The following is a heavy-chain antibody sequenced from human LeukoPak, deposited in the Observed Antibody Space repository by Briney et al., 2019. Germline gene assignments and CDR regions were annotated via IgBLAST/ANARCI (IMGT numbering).Heavy chain of an antibody. CDR3: AREVPVSLRFPEWENFDS. Sequence: SETLSLTCTVSGVSMTIGGYYWTWIRQPAGKGLEWLGRVFTSGKTDYNPSLKSRLTISLETSENQFSLKLTSVTAADTAVYFCAREVPVSLRFPEWENFDSWGQGTLVTVSS. V-gene: IGHV4-61*02. CDR2: VFTSGKT. CDR1: GVSMTIGGYY. J-gene: IGHJ4*02. D-gene: IGHD3-3*01.